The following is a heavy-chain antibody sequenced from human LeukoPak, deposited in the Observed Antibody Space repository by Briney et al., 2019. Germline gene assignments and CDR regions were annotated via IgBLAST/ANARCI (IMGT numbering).Heavy chain of an antibody. CDR2: INPNSGGT. CDR1: GYTFTSYD. CDR3: ATSITYCGGDCYPGDAFDI. D-gene: IGHD2-21*02. Sequence: ASVKVSCKASGYTFTSYDINWVRQAPGQGLEWMGWINPNSGGTNYAQKFQGRVTMTRDTSISTAYMELSRLRSDDTAVYYCATSITYCGGDCYPGDAFDIWGQGTMVTVSS. J-gene: IGHJ3*02. V-gene: IGHV1-2*02.